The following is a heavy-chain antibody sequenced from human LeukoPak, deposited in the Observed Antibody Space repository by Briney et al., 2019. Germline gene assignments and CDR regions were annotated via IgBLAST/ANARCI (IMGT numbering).Heavy chain of an antibody. CDR1: GGSISSGGYS. CDR3: ARGPAQEYFQH. Sequence: PSETLSLTCAVSGGSISSGGYSWSWIRQPPGKGLEWIGYIYYSGSTYYNPSLKSRVTISVDTSKNQFSLKLSSVTAADTAVYFCARGPAQEYFQHWGQGTLVTVSS. CDR2: IYYSGST. V-gene: IGHV4-30-4*07. J-gene: IGHJ1*01.